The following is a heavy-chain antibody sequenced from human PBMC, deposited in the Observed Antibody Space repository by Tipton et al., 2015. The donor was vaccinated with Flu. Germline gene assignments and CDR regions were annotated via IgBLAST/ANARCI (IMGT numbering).Heavy chain of an antibody. V-gene: IGHV1-69*01. D-gene: IGHD6-25*01. Sequence: QLVQSGAEVKKPGSSVKVSCKASGDTFRNYAISWVRQAPGQGLEWMGGIVCIFGIPNYAQKFQGRVTMTADESTTTVYMELSSLRSDDTAVYYCARQIYTSGELDYDYYCMDVWGKGTTVTVSS. CDR2: IVCIFGIP. J-gene: IGHJ6*03. CDR1: GDTFRNYA. CDR3: ARQIYTSGELDYDYYCMDV.